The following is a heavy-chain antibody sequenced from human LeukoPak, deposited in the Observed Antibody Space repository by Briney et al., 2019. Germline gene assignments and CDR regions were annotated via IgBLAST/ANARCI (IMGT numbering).Heavy chain of an antibody. Sequence: PGGSLRLSCAASGFTFSNNWMTWVPQAPGKGLEGVANIEQDGSEKYYVDSVKGRFTISRDNAKNSLYLQMNSLRAEDTAVYHCARDDYGSGSLTYWGQGTLVTVSS. D-gene: IGHD3-10*01. V-gene: IGHV3-7*04. J-gene: IGHJ4*02. CDR3: ARDDYGSGSLTY. CDR2: IEQDGSEK. CDR1: GFTFSNNW.